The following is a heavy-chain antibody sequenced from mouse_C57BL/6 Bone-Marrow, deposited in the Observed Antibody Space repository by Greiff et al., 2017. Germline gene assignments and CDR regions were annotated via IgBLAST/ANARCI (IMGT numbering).Heavy chain of an antibody. CDR3: ARSGPLGRSFDY. D-gene: IGHD4-1*01. CDR1: GYTFTSYW. V-gene: IGHV1-55*01. CDR2: IYPTSGLT. J-gene: IGHJ2*01. Sequence: QVQLQQPGAELVKPGASVKMSCKASGYTFTSYWITWVKQRPGQGLEWIGDIYPTSGLTNYNEKFKSKAILTVDTSSNTAYLQLSSLTSEDSAFFYCARSGPLGRSFDYWGQGTTLTVSS.